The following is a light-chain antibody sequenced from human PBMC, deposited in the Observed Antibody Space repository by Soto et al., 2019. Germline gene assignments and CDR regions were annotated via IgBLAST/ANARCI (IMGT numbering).Light chain of an antibody. J-gene: IGKJ1*01. Sequence: DIVMTQSPDSLAVSLGERATINCKSSQSVLYSSNNKNYLAWYQQKPGQPPKLLIYWASTRESGVPDRFSGSGSGTDFTLTISSLQAEDVAVYHCQQYYSIPPWTFGRGTKVDIX. CDR3: QQYYSIPPWT. CDR1: QSVLYSSNNKNY. V-gene: IGKV4-1*01. CDR2: WAS.